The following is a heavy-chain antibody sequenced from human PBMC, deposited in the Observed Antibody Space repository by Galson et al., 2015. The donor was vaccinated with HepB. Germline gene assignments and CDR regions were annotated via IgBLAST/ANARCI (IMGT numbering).Heavy chain of an antibody. J-gene: IGHJ3*02. Sequence: SVKVSCKASGGTFSSYSISWVRQAPGQGLEWVGRIIPILGRANYAQKFQVRVTITADKSTSTSYMEVSSLRSEDTAVYYCARDGWSGNYFDGAFDMWGQGTMVTVSS. V-gene: IGHV1-69*04. D-gene: IGHD1-26*01. CDR2: IIPILGRA. CDR1: GGTFSSYS. CDR3: ARDGWSGNYFDGAFDM.